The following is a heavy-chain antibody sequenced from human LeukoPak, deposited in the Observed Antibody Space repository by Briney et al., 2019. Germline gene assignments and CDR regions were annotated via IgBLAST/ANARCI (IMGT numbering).Heavy chain of an antibody. Sequence: SETLSLTCAVYGGSFSGYYWSWIRQPPGKGLEWIGEINHSGSTNYNPSLKSRVTISVDTSKNQFSLKLSSVTAADTAVYYCARGRRDGCNSWGQGTLVTVSS. J-gene: IGHJ5*02. CDR2: INHSGST. D-gene: IGHD5-24*01. V-gene: IGHV4-34*01. CDR1: GGSFSGYY. CDR3: ARGRRDGCNS.